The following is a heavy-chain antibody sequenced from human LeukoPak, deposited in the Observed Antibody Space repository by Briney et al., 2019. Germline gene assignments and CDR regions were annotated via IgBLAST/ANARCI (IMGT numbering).Heavy chain of an antibody. J-gene: IGHJ6*02. Sequence: SETLSLTCTVSGGSISRSSSYWGWIRQPPGKGLEWIGSIYYSGSTYYNPSLKSRVTISVDTSKNQFSLKLSSVTAADTAVYYCARIRRDYYGMDVWGQGTTVTVSS. CDR1: GGSISRSSSY. CDR2: IYYSGST. CDR3: ARIRRDYYGMDV. V-gene: IGHV4-39*01.